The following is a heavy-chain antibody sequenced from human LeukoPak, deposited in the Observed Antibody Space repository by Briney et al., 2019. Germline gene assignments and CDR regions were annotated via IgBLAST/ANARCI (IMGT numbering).Heavy chain of an antibody. CDR3: AKDLGGYCSGGTCSSY. CDR2: ISYDGSKI. J-gene: IGHJ4*02. V-gene: IGHV3-30*04. D-gene: IGHD2-15*01. CDR1: AFTFSSYA. Sequence: GGALRLSCAASAFTFSSYAMHWVRQAPGKGLEWVAVISYDGSKIYYADSVKGRFTISRDNSKNTLYLQLSSLRTEDTAVYYCAKDLGGYCSGGTCSSYWGQGTLVTVSS.